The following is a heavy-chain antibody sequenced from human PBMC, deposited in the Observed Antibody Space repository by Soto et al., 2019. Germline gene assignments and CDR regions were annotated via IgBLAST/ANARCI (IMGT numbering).Heavy chain of an antibody. CDR1: GVTVSSNY. Sequence: GGFLRLSCAASGVTVSSNYMSWVRQAPGKGLEWVSAISGSGGSTYYADSVKGRFTISRDNSKNTLYLQMNSLRAEDTAVYYCAYSSTPFDYWGQGTLVTVSS. CDR3: AYSSTPFDY. D-gene: IGHD6-13*01. V-gene: IGHV3-23*01. CDR2: ISGSGGST. J-gene: IGHJ4*02.